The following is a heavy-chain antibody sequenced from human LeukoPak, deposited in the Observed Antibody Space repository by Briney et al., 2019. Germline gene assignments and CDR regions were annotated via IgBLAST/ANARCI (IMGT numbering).Heavy chain of an antibody. J-gene: IGHJ4*02. V-gene: IGHV4-4*08. D-gene: IGHD1-1*01. Sequence: SETLSLTCTVSGGSIGSYYWSWIRQPPGKGLEWIGYISSSGSTNYNPSLKSRVTISKDMSKNQFSLKLISVTAADTALYYCARVIYNTYTNNWRFDYWGQGTLVTVSS. CDR1: GGSIGSYY. CDR3: ARVIYNTYTNNWRFDY. CDR2: ISSSGST.